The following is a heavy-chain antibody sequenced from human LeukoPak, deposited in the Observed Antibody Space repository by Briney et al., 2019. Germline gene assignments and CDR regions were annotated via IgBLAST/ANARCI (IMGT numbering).Heavy chain of an antibody. Sequence: PSETLSLTCTVSGYSISSGYYWGWIRQPPGKGLEWIGEINHSGSTNYNPSLKSRVTISVDTSKNQFSLKLSSVTAADTAVYYCARHVRYSYWFDPWGQGTLVTVSS. CDR2: INHSGST. V-gene: IGHV4-38-2*02. CDR3: ARHVRYSYWFDP. J-gene: IGHJ5*02. D-gene: IGHD5-18*01. CDR1: GYSISSGYY.